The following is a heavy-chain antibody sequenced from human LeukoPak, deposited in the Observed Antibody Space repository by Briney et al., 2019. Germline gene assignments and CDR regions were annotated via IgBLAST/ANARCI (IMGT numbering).Heavy chain of an antibody. CDR3: ARRRMIRGVIIFDY. V-gene: IGHV4-59*01. CDR1: GVSISSYY. Sequence: SETLSLTCTVSGVSISSYYETWIRQPPGKGLEWIGHVYFSGTSSYNPSLKSRVTISADTSKNQFSLKLISVTAADTAVYFCARRRMIRGVIIFDYWGPGALVTVSS. D-gene: IGHD3-10*01. CDR2: VYFSGTS. J-gene: IGHJ4*02.